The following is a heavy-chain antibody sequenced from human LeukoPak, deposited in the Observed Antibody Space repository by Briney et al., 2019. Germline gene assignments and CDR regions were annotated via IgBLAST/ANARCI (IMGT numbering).Heavy chain of an antibody. CDR1: GYTFTSCY. J-gene: IGHJ4*02. D-gene: IGHD3-10*01. CDR3: ARCDTMVRGVINRYYFDY. V-gene: IGHV1-46*01. Sequence: ASVKVSCKASGYTFTSCYMHWVRQAPGQGLEWMGIINPSGGSTSYAQKFQGRVTMTRDTSTSTVYMELSSLRSEDTAVYYCARCDTMVRGVINRYYFDYWGQGTLVTVSS. CDR2: INPSGGST.